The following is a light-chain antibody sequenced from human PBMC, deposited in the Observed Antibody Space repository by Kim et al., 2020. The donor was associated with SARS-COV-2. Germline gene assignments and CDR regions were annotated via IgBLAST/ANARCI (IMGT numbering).Light chain of an antibody. J-gene: IGKJ3*01. CDR1: QGISSY. V-gene: IGKV1-9*01. Sequence: IHLTQSPSSLSASVGDRVTITCRASQGISSYLAWYQHIPGKAPNLLIYDATTLQSGVPSRFSVGGSGTDFTLTISSLQPEDFATYYCEQLNSFHPVFRPGTKVDIK. CDR2: DAT. CDR3: EQLNSFHPV.